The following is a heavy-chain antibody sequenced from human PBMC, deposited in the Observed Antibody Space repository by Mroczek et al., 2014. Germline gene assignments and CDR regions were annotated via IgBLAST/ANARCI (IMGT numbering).Heavy chain of an antibody. CDR2: MNPNSGNT. D-gene: IGHD3-3*01. CDR3: ARGITIFGVVIILDYYYYMDV. J-gene: IGHJ6*03. V-gene: IGHV1-8*01. CDR1: GYTFTSYD. Sequence: QVQLVQSGAEVKKPGASVKVSCKASGYTFTSYDINWVRQATGQGLEWMGWMNPNSGNTGYAQKFQGRVTMTRNTSISTAYMELSSLRSEDTAVYYCARGITIFGVVIILDYYYYMDVWGKGTTVTRLL.